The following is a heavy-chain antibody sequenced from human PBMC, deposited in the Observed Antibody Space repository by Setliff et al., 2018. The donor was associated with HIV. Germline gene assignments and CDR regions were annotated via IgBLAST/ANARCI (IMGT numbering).Heavy chain of an antibody. CDR3: AKGQLPYCTNGVCYAIDY. D-gene: IGHD2-8*01. CDR2: ISNSGDST. Sequence: PGGSLRLSCAASGFTFSSHAMSWVRQAPGKRLEWVSTISNSGDSTFHVDSVKGRFTISRDNSKNTVYLEMNRLRAEDTAVYYCAKGQLPYCTNGVCYAIDYWGQGTLVTVSS. V-gene: IGHV3-23*01. J-gene: IGHJ4*02. CDR1: GFTFSSHA.